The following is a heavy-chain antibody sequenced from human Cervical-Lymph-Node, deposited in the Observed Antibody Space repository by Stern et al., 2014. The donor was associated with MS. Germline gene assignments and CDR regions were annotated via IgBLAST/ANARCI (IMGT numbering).Heavy chain of an antibody. D-gene: IGHD6-19*01. V-gene: IGHV5-51*01. Sequence: VQLGQSAAEVKKPGESLKISCKGSGYSFTSYWIGWVRQMPGKGLEWMGIIYPGDSDTTYSPSFQGQVTISADKSISTAYLQWSSLKASDTAMYYCARQAVAGSYYYGMDVWGQGTTVTVSS. CDR1: GYSFTSYW. CDR2: IYPGDSDT. CDR3: ARQAVAGSYYYGMDV. J-gene: IGHJ6*02.